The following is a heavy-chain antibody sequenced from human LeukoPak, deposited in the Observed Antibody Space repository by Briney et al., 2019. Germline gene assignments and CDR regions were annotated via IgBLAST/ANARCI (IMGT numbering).Heavy chain of an antibody. CDR2: ISSDGSST. Sequence: GGSLRLSCAASGFTFDDYAMHWVRQAPGKGLEWVSGISSDGSSTDYADSVKGRFTISRDNAKNTLYLQMNSLRAEDTAVYYCARRRTSGDFDYWGQGTLVTVSS. J-gene: IGHJ4*02. CDR1: GFTFDDYA. D-gene: IGHD2-2*01. CDR3: ARRRTSGDFDY. V-gene: IGHV3-74*01.